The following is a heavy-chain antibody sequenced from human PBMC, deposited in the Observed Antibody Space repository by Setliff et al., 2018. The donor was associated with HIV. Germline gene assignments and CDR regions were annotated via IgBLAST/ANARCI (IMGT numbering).Heavy chain of an antibody. CDR3: APGEGVASIYYHD. CDR2: IHHTGST. Sequence: SQTLSLTCTVSDDSASTFYWNWIRQPPGKGLEWIGFIHHTGSTVSNPSLKSRVTILMDLSRNQLSLHLASVTTADTAVYFCAPGEGVASIYYHDWGQGTQVTVSS. V-gene: IGHV4-59*02. J-gene: IGHJ4*01. D-gene: IGHD3-3*01. CDR1: DDSASTFY.